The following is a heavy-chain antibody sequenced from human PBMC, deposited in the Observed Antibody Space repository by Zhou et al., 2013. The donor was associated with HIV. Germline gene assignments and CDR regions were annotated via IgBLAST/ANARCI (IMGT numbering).Heavy chain of an antibody. J-gene: IGHJ3*02. D-gene: IGHD3-22*01. CDR2: MNPKTGNT. CDR1: GYTFSSSD. CDR3: VRVSYYYDGSGYNDAFDI. Sequence: QVQLVQSGAEVKKPGASVKVSCKASGYTFSSSDINWVRQAPGQGLEWVGWMNPKTGNTGYGEKFQGRVTISINTSISTAYMEVRSLTSEDTALYYCVRVSYYYDGSGYNDAFDIWGQGTMVSVSS. V-gene: IGHV1-8*03.